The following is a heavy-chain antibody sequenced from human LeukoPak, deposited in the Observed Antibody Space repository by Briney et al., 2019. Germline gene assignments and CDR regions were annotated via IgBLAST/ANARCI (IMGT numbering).Heavy chain of an antibody. J-gene: IGHJ3*02. D-gene: IGHD3-10*01. CDR2: VSGYGDI. Sequence: GSLRLSCAASGFTFSNYAMTWVRQAPGKGLEWVSVVSGYGDIYYADSVKGRFTISRDNSKNTLYLQMNSLRAEDTAVYYCAKDGGVRGVIDAFEIWGQGTMVTVSA. CDR1: GFTFSNYA. CDR3: AKDGGVRGVIDAFEI. V-gene: IGHV3-23*01.